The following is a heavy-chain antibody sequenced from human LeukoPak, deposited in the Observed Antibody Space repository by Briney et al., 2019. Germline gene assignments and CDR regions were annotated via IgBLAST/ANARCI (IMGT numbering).Heavy chain of an antibody. V-gene: IGHV3-30-3*01. CDR2: ISYDGSNK. CDR3: ARDRGYGSGSYGYFDY. CDR1: GSTFSSYA. D-gene: IGHD3-10*01. J-gene: IGHJ4*02. Sequence: GRSLRLSCAASGSTFSSYAMHWVRQAPGKGLEWGAVISYDGSNKYYADSVKGRFTISRDNSKNTLYLQMNSLRAEDTAVYYCARDRGYGSGSYGYFDYWGQGTLVTVSS.